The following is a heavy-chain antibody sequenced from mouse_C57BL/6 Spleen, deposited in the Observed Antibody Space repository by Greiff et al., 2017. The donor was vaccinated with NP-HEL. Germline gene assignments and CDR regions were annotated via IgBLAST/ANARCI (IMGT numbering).Heavy chain of an antibody. CDR2: IYPGGGYT. V-gene: IGHV1-63*01. Sequence: VQLQQSGAELVRPGTSVKMSCKASGYTFTNYWIGWAKQRPGHGLEWIGDIYPGGGYTNYNEKFKGKATLTADKSSSTAYMQFSSLTSEDSAIYYCARGSYDYGDYWGQGTTLTVSS. D-gene: IGHD2-4*01. CDR1: GYTFTNYW. CDR3: ARGSYDYGDY. J-gene: IGHJ2*01.